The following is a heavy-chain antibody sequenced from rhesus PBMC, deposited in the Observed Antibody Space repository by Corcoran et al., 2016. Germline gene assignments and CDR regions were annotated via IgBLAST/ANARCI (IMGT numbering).Heavy chain of an antibody. J-gene: IGHJ4*01. CDR3: ANNRGYFDY. CDR1: GFTFSSYG. CDR2: INSGGGST. V-gene: IGHV3S5*01. Sequence: EVQLVETGGGLVQPGGSLKLSCAASGFTFSSYGMSWVRQAPGKGLEWVSAINSGGGSTYYADSVKGRFTSARDNSKNTLSLQMYSLRAEDTAVYYCANNRGYFDYWGQGVLVTVSS.